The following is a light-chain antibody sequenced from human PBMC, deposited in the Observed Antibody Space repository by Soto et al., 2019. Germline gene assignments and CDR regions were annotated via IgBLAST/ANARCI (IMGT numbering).Light chain of an antibody. CDR3: QQYGSSGT. CDR1: ENVNTY. V-gene: IGKV3-20*01. Sequence: ETVLTQSPATLSLSPGERATLSCRASENVNTYLAWFQQKSGQAPRLLIYGASNRATGIPDRFSGSGSGTDFTLTISRLEPEDFAVYYCQQYGSSGTFGQGTKVEIK. CDR2: GAS. J-gene: IGKJ1*01.